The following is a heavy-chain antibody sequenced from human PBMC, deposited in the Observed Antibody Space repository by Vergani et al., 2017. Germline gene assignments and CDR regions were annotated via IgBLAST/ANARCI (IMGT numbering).Heavy chain of an antibody. J-gene: IGHJ6*02. CDR2: LSASDRRT. V-gene: IGHV3-23*01. CDR1: GFTFIMHA. Sequence: EVQLLESGGGLVQPGGSLRLSCAASGFTFIMHAMSWVRQAPGKGLEWVSTLSASDRRTHYADSVKGRFTISRDISKNTLFLHMNSLRAEDTAVYYCARKHISNYYDSSGYYYMGYYYGMDVWGQGTTVTVSS. CDR3: ARKHISNYYDSSGYYYMGYYYGMDV. D-gene: IGHD3-22*01.